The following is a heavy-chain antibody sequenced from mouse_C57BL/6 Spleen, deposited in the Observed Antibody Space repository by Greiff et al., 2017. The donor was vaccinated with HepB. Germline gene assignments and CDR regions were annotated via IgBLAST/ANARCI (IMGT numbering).Heavy chain of an antibody. J-gene: IGHJ1*03. CDR3: TNYYGGYWYFDV. Sequence: QVQLQQSGAELVRPGASVTLSCKASGYTFTDYEMHWVKQTPAHGLEWIGAIDPETGGTAYNQKFKGKAILTADKSSSTAYMELRSLTSEDSAVYYCTNYYGGYWYFDVWGTGTTVTVSS. V-gene: IGHV1-15*01. D-gene: IGHD1-1*02. CDR1: GYTFTDYE. CDR2: IDPETGGT.